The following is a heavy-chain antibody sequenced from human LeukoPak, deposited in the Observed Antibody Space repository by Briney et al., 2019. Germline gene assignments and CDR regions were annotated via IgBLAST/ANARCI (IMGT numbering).Heavy chain of an antibody. CDR2: ISSDGSNK. CDR3: ARDPRYCNGVTCYSYYYYYYMDV. CDR1: GFTFSSYA. Sequence: GGSLRLSCAASGFTFSSYAMHWVRQAPGKGLEWVAVISSDGSNKYYADSMKGRFTISRDNSKNTLYMQMNSLRAEDTAVYYCARDPRYCNGVTCYSYYYYYYMDVWGKGTTVTVSS. J-gene: IGHJ6*03. V-gene: IGHV3-30*04. D-gene: IGHD2-15*01.